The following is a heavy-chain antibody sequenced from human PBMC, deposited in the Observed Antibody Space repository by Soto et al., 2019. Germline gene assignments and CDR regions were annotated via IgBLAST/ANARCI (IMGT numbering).Heavy chain of an antibody. CDR2: IYDSGST. CDR1: GGSISSGGYY. Sequence: QVQLQESGPGLVKPSQTLSLTCTVSGGSISSGGYYWSWIRQHPGKGLEWIGYIYDSGSTYYNPSLESRVTISVDPSKNQFSLKLSSVTVADTAVYYCARTYTVVTPLFDYWGQGTLVTVSS. CDR3: ARTYTVVTPLFDY. V-gene: IGHV4-31*03. J-gene: IGHJ4*02. D-gene: IGHD2-15*01.